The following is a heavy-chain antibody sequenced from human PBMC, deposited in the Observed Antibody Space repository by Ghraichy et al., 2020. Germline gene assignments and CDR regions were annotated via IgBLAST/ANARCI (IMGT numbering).Heavy chain of an antibody. J-gene: IGHJ4*02. CDR2: INHSGST. Sequence: GSLRLSCAVYGGSFSGYYWSWIRQPPGKGLEWIGEINHSGSTNYNPSLKSRVTISVDTSKNQFSLKLSSVTAADTAVYYCARVGWKIDYWGQGTLVTVSS. V-gene: IGHV4-34*01. D-gene: IGHD1-1*01. CDR3: ARVGWKIDY. CDR1: GGSFSGYY.